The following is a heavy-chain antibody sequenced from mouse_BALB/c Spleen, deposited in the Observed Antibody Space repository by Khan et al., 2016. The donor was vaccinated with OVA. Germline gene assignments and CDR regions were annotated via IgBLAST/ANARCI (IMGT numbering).Heavy chain of an antibody. V-gene: IGHV3-2*02. CDR3: ARGNYYGYAMDY. Sequence: EVQLQESGPGLVKPSQSLSLTCTVTGYSITSNYAWNWIRQFPGNKLEWMGYISYSGSTSYNPSLKSRISITRDTSKNQSFLQLSCVTTEDTATYYCARGNYYGYAMDYWGQGTSVTVSS. D-gene: IGHD1-1*01. CDR2: ISYSGST. J-gene: IGHJ4*01. CDR1: GYSITSNYA.